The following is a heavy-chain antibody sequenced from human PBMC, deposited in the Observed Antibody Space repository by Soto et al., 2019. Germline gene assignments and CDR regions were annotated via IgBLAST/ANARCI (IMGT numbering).Heavy chain of an antibody. CDR3: ARDPRYSSSWYYFDY. Sequence: PGGSLRLSCAASGFTFSSYGMHWVRQAPGKGLEWVAVIWYDGSNKYYADSVKGRFTISRDNSKNTLYLQMNSLRAEDTAVYYCARDPRYSSSWYYFDYCGQGTLVTVSS. CDR2: IWYDGSNK. CDR1: GFTFSSYG. J-gene: IGHJ4*02. V-gene: IGHV3-33*01. D-gene: IGHD6-13*01.